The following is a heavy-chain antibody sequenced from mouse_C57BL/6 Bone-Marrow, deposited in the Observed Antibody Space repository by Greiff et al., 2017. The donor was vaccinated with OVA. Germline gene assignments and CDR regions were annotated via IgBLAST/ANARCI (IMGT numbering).Heavy chain of an antibody. CDR3: ARRGVGRTDWYFDV. CDR2: IHPNSGST. Sequence: VQLQQPGAELVKPGASVKLSCKASGYTFTSYWMHWVKQRPGQGLEWIGMIHPNSGSTNYNEKFKSKATLTVDKSSSTAYMQLSSLTSEDAAVYYCARRGVGRTDWYFDVWGTGTTVTGSS. D-gene: IGHD4-1*01. CDR1: GYTFTSYW. V-gene: IGHV1-64*01. J-gene: IGHJ1*03.